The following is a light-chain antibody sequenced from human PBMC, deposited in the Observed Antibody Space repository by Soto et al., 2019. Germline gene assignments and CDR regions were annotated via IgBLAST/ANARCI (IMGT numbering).Light chain of an antibody. Sequence: SMLTQSPGTLSLSPVERATLSCRASQSVSTRDLAWYQQKPGQAPRLLIYGASIRAAGIPDRFSGSGSGTDFTLTISRLEPEDFAVYYCNQFGSSPLAFTFGQGTKLEI. V-gene: IGKV3-20*01. CDR3: NQFGSSPLAFT. J-gene: IGKJ2*01. CDR1: QSVSTRD. CDR2: GAS.